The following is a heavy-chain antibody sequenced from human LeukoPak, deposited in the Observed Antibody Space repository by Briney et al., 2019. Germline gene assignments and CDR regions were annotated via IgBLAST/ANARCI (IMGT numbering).Heavy chain of an antibody. CDR2: IYYSGTT. D-gene: IGHD3-16*01. CDR1: GGSISNYY. V-gene: IGHV4-59*01. CDR3: ARGGVAEYVY. J-gene: IGHJ4*02. Sequence: SETLSLTCTVSGGSISNYYWTWIRQPPGKGLEWIGYIYYSGTTNYNPSLKSRVTISVDTSKNQFSLRLSSLTAADTAVNYCARGGVAEYVYWGQGTLVTVSS.